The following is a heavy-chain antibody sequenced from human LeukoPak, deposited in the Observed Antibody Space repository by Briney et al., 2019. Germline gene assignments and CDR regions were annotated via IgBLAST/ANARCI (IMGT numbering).Heavy chain of an antibody. Sequence: GGSLRLSCAGSGLTLSNFWLSWVRQAPGKGLEWVANIKQDGSEKNYVDSVKGRFTISRDYAKNSVYLQMNSLRAEDTAVYYCATISSPFDYWGQGTLVTVSS. D-gene: IGHD2-2*01. CDR3: ATISSPFDY. CDR2: IKQDGSEK. CDR1: GLTLSNFW. J-gene: IGHJ4*02. V-gene: IGHV3-7*01.